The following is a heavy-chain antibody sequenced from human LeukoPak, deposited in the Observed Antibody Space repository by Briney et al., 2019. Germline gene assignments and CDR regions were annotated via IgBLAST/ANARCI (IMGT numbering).Heavy chain of an antibody. CDR2: IYSGGST. CDR3: ARVANYGGTSS. CDR1: GFTVSSNY. Sequence: GGSLRLSCAASGFTVSSNYMSWVRQAPGKGLEWVAVIYSGGSTYYADSVKGRFTISRDNSKNTLYLQMNSLRAEDTAVYYCARVANYGGTSSWGQGTLVTVSS. D-gene: IGHD4-23*01. J-gene: IGHJ4*02. V-gene: IGHV3-53*01.